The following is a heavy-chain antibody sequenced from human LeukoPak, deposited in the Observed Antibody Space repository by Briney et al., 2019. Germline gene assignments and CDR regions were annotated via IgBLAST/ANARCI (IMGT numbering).Heavy chain of an antibody. CDR2: ISGSAHKI. V-gene: IGHV3-23*01. Sequence: GGSLRLSCVASGFTFSNYAMSWVRQAPEKGLDWVSVISGSAHKIRYADSVKGRFTISRDNPKNTLYLQMNNLRTEDTAVYYCAREALTTIIEDWGQGTLVTVSS. CDR1: GFTFSNYA. D-gene: IGHD3-22*01. CDR3: AREALTTIIED. J-gene: IGHJ4*02.